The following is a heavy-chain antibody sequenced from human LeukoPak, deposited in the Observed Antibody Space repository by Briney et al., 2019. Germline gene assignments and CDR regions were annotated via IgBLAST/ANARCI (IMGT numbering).Heavy chain of an antibody. D-gene: IGHD4-17*01. CDR3: ARVHGDYYYYGMDV. V-gene: IGHV4-30-4*01. Sequence: KPSETLSLTCTVSGGSISSGDYYWSWIRQPPGKGLEWIGYIYYSGSTYYNPCLKSRVTISVDTSKNQFSLKLSSVTAADTAVYYCARVHGDYYYYGMDVWGQGTTVTVSS. CDR2: IYYSGST. J-gene: IGHJ6*02. CDR1: GGSISSGDYY.